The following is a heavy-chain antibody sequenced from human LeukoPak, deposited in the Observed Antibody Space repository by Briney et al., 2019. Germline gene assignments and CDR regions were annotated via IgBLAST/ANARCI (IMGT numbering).Heavy chain of an antibody. Sequence: PGGSLRVSCAASVFTFDDYAMHWVRQARGKGLEWVSGISWNSGSIGYADSVKGRFTISRDNAKNSLYLQMNSLRAEDTALYYCAKVQDCSSTSCYSTYYYGMDVWGQGTTVTVSS. D-gene: IGHD2-2*01. CDR3: AKVQDCSSTSCYSTYYYGMDV. J-gene: IGHJ6*02. V-gene: IGHV3-9*01. CDR2: ISWNSGSI. CDR1: VFTFDDYA.